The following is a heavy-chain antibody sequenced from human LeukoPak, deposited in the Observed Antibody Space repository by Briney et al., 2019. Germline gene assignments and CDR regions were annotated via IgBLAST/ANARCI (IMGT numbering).Heavy chain of an antibody. J-gene: IGHJ4*02. CDR2: IYDSGST. CDR3: ARGPLTSNWFSEPIY. D-gene: IGHD6-13*01. Sequence: SETLSLTCAVSGGSISSSNWWSWVRQPPGKGLEWIGEIYDSGSTSCNPSLKSRVTISVDKSKNQFSLKVSSVTAADTAVYFCARGPLTSNWFSEPIYWGQGTLVTVSS. CDR1: GGSISSSNW. V-gene: IGHV4-4*02.